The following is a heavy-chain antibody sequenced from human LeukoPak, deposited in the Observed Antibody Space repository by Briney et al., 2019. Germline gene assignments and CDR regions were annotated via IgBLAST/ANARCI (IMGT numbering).Heavy chain of an antibody. Sequence: GRSLRLSCAASGFTFSSYGMHWVRQAPGKGLEWVAVIWYGGSNKYYADSVKGRFTISRDNSKNTLYLQMNSLRAEDTAVYYCAKEGIAAAGTPSDYYYYYYMDVWGKGTTVTVSS. D-gene: IGHD6-13*01. CDR2: IWYGGSNK. V-gene: IGHV3-30*18. J-gene: IGHJ6*03. CDR1: GFTFSSYG. CDR3: AKEGIAAAGTPSDYYYYYYMDV.